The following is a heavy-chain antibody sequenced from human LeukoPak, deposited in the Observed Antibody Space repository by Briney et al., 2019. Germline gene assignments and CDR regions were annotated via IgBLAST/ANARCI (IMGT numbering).Heavy chain of an antibody. D-gene: IGHD2-15*01. CDR1: GFTFSDYY. CDR2: ISSSGSTI. V-gene: IGHV3-11*01. Sequence: GGSLRLSCVASGFTFSDYYMGWIRQAPGKGLEWVSYISSSGSTIYYADSVKGRFTISRDNAKNSLYLQMNSLRAEDTAVYYCASVLGYCSGGSCYGFDYWGQGTLVTVSS. J-gene: IGHJ4*02. CDR3: ASVLGYCSGGSCYGFDY.